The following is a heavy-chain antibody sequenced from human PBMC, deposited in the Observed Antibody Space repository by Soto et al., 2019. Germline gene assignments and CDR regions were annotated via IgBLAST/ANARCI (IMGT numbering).Heavy chain of an antibody. CDR3: ARGQNWVWILNYYYYGMDV. J-gene: IGHJ6*02. Sequence: SETLSLTCAVYGGSFSGCYWSWIRQPPGKGLEWIGEINHSGSTNYNPSLKSRVTISVDTSKNQFSLKLSSVTAADTAVYYCARGQNWVWILNYYYYGMDVWGQGTTVTVSS. D-gene: IGHD3-9*01. V-gene: IGHV4-34*01. CDR1: GGSFSGCY. CDR2: INHSGST.